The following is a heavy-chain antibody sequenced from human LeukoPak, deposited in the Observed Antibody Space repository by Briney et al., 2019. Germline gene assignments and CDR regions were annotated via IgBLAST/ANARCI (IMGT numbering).Heavy chain of an antibody. Sequence: GGSLKISGKGSGYSFTSYWIGGVRQVPGKGREGMGIIYPGDSDTRYSPSFQGQVTISADKSISTAYLQWSSLKASDTAMYYCARPRGIAAAAYYFDYWGQGTLVTVSS. CDR1: GYSFTSYW. CDR2: IYPGDSDT. V-gene: IGHV5-51*01. CDR3: ARPRGIAAAAYYFDY. D-gene: IGHD6-13*01. J-gene: IGHJ4*02.